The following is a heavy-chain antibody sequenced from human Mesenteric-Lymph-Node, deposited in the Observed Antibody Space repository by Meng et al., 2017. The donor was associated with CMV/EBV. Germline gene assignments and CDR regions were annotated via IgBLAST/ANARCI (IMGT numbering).Heavy chain of an antibody. CDR1: GFTFSDYY. CDR3: ARDGSSSSLDY. CDR2: IYTGSSTI. V-gene: IGHV3-11*04. Sequence: GGSLRLSCAASGFTFSDYYMAWIRQAPGTGLEWVAQIYTGSSTIYYADSVRGRFTISRDNAKNSLYLQMNSLRAEDTAVYYCARDGSSSSLDYWGQGTLVTVSS. D-gene: IGHD6-13*01. J-gene: IGHJ4*02.